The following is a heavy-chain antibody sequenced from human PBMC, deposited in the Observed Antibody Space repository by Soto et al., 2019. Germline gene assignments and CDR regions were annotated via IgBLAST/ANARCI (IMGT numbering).Heavy chain of an antibody. V-gene: IGHV4-31*03. CDR1: GGSISSGGYY. J-gene: IGHJ6*02. D-gene: IGHD2-15*01. CDR2: IYYSGST. CDR3: ARERIVVARYNYYYYGMDV. Sequence: QVQLQESGPGLVKPSQTLSLTCTVSGGSISSGGYYWSWIRQHPGMGLEWIGYIYYSGSTYYNPSLKSRVTISVDTSKNQFSLKLSSVTAADTAVYYCARERIVVARYNYYYYGMDVWGQGTTVTVSS.